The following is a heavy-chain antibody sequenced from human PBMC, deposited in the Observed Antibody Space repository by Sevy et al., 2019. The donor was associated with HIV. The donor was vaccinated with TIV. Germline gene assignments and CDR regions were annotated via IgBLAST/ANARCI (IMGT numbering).Heavy chain of an antibody. Sequence: GGSLRLSCAASGLTFDTIGMSWVRQAPGKGLEWVAGITSGGATYYAASVKGRFTVSRDNSRNTLYLQLNSLRADDTAVFYCAGGDTPLITDLDYWGQGTLVTVSS. V-gene: IGHV3-23*01. CDR2: ITSGGAT. D-gene: IGHD3-16*01. CDR1: GLTFDTIG. J-gene: IGHJ4*02. CDR3: AGGDTPLITDLDY.